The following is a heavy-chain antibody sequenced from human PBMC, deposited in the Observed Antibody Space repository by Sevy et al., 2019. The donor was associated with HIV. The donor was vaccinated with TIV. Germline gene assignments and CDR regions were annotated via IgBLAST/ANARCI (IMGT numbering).Heavy chain of an antibody. Sequence: GGSLRLSCAASGFNFSSYGMHWVRQAPGKGLEWVAVISYDGSSKYYADSVKGPFTISRDNSKNTVYLQINRLRAEDTAVYYCAKESGSYYDFWSGHDAFAIWGQGTMVTVSS. CDR2: ISYDGSSK. CDR3: AKESGSYYDFWSGHDAFAI. CDR1: GFNFSSYG. D-gene: IGHD3-3*01. J-gene: IGHJ3*02. V-gene: IGHV3-30*18.